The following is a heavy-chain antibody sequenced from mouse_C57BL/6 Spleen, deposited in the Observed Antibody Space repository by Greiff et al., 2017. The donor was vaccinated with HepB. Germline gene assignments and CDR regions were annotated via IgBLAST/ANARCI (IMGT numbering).Heavy chain of an antibody. CDR3: ARAGFAY. V-gene: IGHV1-52*01. Sequence: QVQLQQPGAELVRPGSSVKLSCKASGYTFTSYRTHWVKQRPIQGLEWIGNIDPSDSETHYNQKFKDKATLTVDKSSSTAYMQLSSLTSEDSAVYYCARAGFAYWGQGTLVTVSA. J-gene: IGHJ3*01. CDR1: GYTFTSYR. CDR2: IDPSDSET.